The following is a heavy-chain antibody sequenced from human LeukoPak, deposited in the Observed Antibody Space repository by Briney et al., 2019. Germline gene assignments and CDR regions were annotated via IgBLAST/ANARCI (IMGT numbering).Heavy chain of an antibody. CDR1: GFTVSSNY. Sequence: GGSLRLSCAASGFTVSSNYMSWVRQAPGKGLEWVSVIYSGGSTYYADSVKGRFTISRDNAKNSLYLQMNSLRAEDTAVYYCARFGLSISYYYYYMDVWGKGTTVTVSS. CDR3: ARFGLSISYYYYYMDV. D-gene: IGHD3/OR15-3a*01. J-gene: IGHJ6*03. V-gene: IGHV3-66*01. CDR2: IYSGGST.